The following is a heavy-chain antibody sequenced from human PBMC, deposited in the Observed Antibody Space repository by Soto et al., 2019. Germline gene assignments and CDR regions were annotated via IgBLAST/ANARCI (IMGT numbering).Heavy chain of an antibody. J-gene: IGHJ3*02. D-gene: IGHD3-10*01. V-gene: IGHV1-69*13. Sequence: SVKISCKASGGTFSSYAISWVRQAPGQGLEWMGGIIPIFGTANYAQKFQGRVTITADESTSTAYMELSSLRSEDTAVYYCARDQHRRITMVRGVMIGAFDICGQGTIVTVSS. CDR1: GGTFSSYA. CDR2: IIPIFGTA. CDR3: ARDQHRRITMVRGVMIGAFDI.